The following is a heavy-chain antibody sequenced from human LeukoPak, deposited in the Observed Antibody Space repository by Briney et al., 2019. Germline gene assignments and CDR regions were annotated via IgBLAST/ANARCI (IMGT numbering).Heavy chain of an antibody. V-gene: IGHV1-2*02. J-gene: IGHJ4*02. Sequence: ASVKVSCKASGYTFTGYYMHWVRQAPGQGLEWMGWINPNSGGTNYAQKFQGRVTMTRDTSISTAYMELSRLRSDDTAVYHCAREVPHYYDSSGYYPYFDYWGQGTLVTVSS. CDR1: GYTFTGYY. D-gene: IGHD3-22*01. CDR3: AREVPHYYDSSGYYPYFDY. CDR2: INPNSGGT.